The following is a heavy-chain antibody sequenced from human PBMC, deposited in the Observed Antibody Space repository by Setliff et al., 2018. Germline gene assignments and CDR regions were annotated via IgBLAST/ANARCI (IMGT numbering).Heavy chain of an antibody. CDR2: ISGSGGTT. D-gene: IGHD5-18*01. V-gene: IGHV3-23*01. CDR1: GFTFSSYA. CDR3: ATVNRATASHFDY. Sequence: PGGSLRLSCAASGFTFSSYAMSWVRQAPGKGLEWVSAISGSGGTTYYADSVKGRFTISRDNSKNTLFLQMNSLRPEDTALYYCATVNRATASHFDYWGQGTPVTVSS. J-gene: IGHJ4*02.